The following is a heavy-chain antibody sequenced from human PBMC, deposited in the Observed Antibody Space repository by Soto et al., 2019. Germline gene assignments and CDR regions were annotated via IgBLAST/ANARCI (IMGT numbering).Heavy chain of an antibody. CDR2: ISGSGGST. CDR1: GFTFSSYA. J-gene: IGHJ4*02. D-gene: IGHD2-2*03. CDR3: AKERGYCSSTSCYGRVYY. Sequence: GGSLRLSCAASGFTFSSYAMSWVRQAPGKGLEWVSAISGSGGSTYYADSVKGRFTISRDNSKNTLYLQMNSLRAEDTAVYYCAKERGYCSSTSCYGRVYYWGQGTLVTVSS. V-gene: IGHV3-23*01.